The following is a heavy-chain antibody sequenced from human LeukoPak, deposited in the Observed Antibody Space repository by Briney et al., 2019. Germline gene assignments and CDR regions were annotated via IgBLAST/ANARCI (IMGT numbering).Heavy chain of an antibody. Sequence: ESGPTLVNPAETLTLTCTFSGFSVSTSGVGVGWIRQPPGKGLEWIGSIYHSGSTFYNPSLKSRVTISVDPSKNQFSLKLSSVTAADTAVYYCARDQDYYGSGSYGPDYWGQGILVTVSS. CDR2: IYHSGST. CDR3: ARDQDYYGSGSYGPDY. CDR1: GFSVSTSGV. V-gene: IGHV4-38-2*02. J-gene: IGHJ4*02. D-gene: IGHD3-10*01.